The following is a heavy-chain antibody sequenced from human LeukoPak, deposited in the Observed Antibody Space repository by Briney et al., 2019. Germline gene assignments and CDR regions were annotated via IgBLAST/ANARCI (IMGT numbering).Heavy chain of an antibody. CDR1: GYSISSGYY. V-gene: IGHV4-38-2*01. CDR2: IYHSGST. D-gene: IGHD1-7*01. J-gene: IGHJ5*02. CDR3: ARQRRENYVPNRFDP. Sequence: SETLSLTCAVSGYSISSGYYWGWIRQPPGKGLEWIGSIYHSGSTYYNPSLKSRVTISVDTSKNQFSLKLSSVTAADTAVYYRARQRRENYVPNRFDPWGQGTLVTGSS.